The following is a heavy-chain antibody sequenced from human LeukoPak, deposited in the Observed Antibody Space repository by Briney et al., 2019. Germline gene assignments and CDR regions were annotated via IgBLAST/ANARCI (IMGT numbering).Heavy chain of an antibody. CDR2: ISGRGAST. CDR3: TPDLRGSASSLDD. CDR1: AFTFTNYA. Sequence: GGSLRLSCAASAFTFTNYAMSWVRQAPGKGLEWLSGISGRGASTYYPDSVKGRFTISRDNSKNTLSLQMNSLRAEDTAVYYCTPDLRGSASSLDDWGQGTLVTVSS. J-gene: IGHJ4*02. V-gene: IGHV3-23*01. D-gene: IGHD6-25*01.